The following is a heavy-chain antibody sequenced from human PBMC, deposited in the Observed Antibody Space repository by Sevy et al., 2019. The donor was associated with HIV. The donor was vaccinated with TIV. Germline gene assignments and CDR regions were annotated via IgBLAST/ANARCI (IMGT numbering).Heavy chain of an antibody. CDR3: ARGKREEWLLYLDN. Sequence: ASVKVSCKTPGYTFAAYYIHWVRQAPGQGLEWLGWIYPNGGDTTYAQKFQGRVTVTMSTSINTVYMELTRLRSDDTAVYYCARGKREEWLLYLDNWGPGTLVTVSS. CDR1: GYTFAAYY. J-gene: IGHJ4*02. V-gene: IGHV1-2*02. D-gene: IGHD3-3*01. CDR2: IYPNGGDT.